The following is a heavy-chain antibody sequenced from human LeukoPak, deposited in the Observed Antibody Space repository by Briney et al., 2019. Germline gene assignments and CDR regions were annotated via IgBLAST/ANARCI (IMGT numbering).Heavy chain of an antibody. D-gene: IGHD1-26*01. J-gene: IGHJ5*02. CDR3: ARDKGGRYNWFDP. CDR2: IYYSGST. V-gene: IGHV4-59*01. Sequence: PSETLSLTCTVSGGSISSYYWSWIRQPPGKGLEWLGYIYYSGSTNYNPSLKSRVTISVDTSKNQFSLKLSSVTAADTAVYYCARDKGGRYNWFDPWGQGTLVTVSS. CDR1: GGSISSYY.